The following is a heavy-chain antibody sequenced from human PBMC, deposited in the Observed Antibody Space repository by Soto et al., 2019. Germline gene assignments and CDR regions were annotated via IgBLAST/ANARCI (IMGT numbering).Heavy chain of an antibody. CDR1: GYTFTGYY. CDR2: INPNSGGT. J-gene: IGHJ6*02. V-gene: IGHV1-2*04. D-gene: IGHD5-18*01. CDR3: ARGGLNVDTAMVIGYYYYGMDV. Sequence: ASVKVSCKASGYTFTGYYMHWVRQAPRQGLEWMGWINPNSGGTNYAQKFQGWVTMTRDTSISTAYMELSRPRSDDTAVYYCARGGLNVDTAMVIGYYYYGMDVWGQGTTVTVSS.